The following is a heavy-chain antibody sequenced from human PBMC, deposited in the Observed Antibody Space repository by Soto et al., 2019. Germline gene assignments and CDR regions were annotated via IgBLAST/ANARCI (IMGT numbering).Heavy chain of an antibody. Sequence: QVELVQSGAQVKKPGSAVKVSCKASGGSFNMYAMNWVRQAPGHGLEWMGGIIPIFDAPRYSEQFQGRVTITDDESTSTAYMELSSLRSDDTAIYYCTRAIGSGGVMGGFDYWGQGTLVTVSS. D-gene: IGHD3-16*01. CDR3: TRAIGSGGVMGGFDY. CDR2: IIPIFDAP. V-gene: IGHV1-69*01. CDR1: GGSFNMYA. J-gene: IGHJ4*02.